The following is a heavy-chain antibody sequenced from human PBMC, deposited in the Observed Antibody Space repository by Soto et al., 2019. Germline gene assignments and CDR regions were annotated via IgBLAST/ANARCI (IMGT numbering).Heavy chain of an antibody. J-gene: IGHJ5*02. D-gene: IGHD3-3*01. V-gene: IGHV4-59*01. CDR2: IYYSGST. Sequence: LETLSLTCTVSGGSISSYYLSWIRQPPGKGLEWIGYIYYSGSTNYNPSLKSRVTISVDTSKNQFSLKLSSVTAADTAVYYCARGPLDYDFWSGYYGNWFDPWGQGTLVTVSS. CDR3: ARGPLDYDFWSGYYGNWFDP. CDR1: GGSISSYY.